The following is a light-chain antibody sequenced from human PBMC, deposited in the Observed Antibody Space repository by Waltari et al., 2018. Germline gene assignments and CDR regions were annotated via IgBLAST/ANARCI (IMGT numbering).Light chain of an antibody. J-gene: IGLJ2*01. V-gene: IGLV3-25*03. CDR2: NDS. Sequence: SSGLTQPPSMSVSPGLTARITCSGDALSQQFVHWYQQKPGQAPVTVIFNDSERPSEIPERFSGSTSGTTGTLTISGVQAEDEADYYCQSADTTDYVLFGGGTSLTVL. CDR3: QSADTTDYVL. CDR1: ALSQQF.